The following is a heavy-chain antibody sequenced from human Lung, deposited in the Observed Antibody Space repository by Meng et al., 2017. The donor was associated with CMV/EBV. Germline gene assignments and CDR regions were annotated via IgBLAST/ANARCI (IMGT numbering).Heavy chain of an antibody. CDR3: ARSITIFQIDY. Sequence: ASVKVSCKASDYSFTSYGITWVRQAPGQGLEWMGWINTYNGNTNYAQKFQGRVTMTTDTSTSTAYMELRSLRSEDRAVYYCARSITIFQIDYWGQGTLVTVSS. CDR1: DYSFTSYG. J-gene: IGHJ4*02. CDR2: INTYNGNT. D-gene: IGHD3-9*01. V-gene: IGHV1-18*01.